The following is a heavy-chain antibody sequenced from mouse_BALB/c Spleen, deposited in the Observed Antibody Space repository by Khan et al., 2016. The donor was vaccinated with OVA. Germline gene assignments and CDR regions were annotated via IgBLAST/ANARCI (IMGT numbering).Heavy chain of an antibody. D-gene: IGHD1-1*01. V-gene: IGHV1S81*02. CDR3: ARIKNIGATYCDY. CDR2: TNPTNGRT. CDR1: GYTFTSYW. Sequence: QVQLQQSGAELVKAGASVKMSCKASGYTFTSYWMHWVKQRLGQGLEWFAETNPTNGRTYYNEKFKSKATLTVDKSSSTASMLLSGPTCEDSAVYYCARIKNIGATYCDYWGQGTTRTVAS. J-gene: IGHJ2*01.